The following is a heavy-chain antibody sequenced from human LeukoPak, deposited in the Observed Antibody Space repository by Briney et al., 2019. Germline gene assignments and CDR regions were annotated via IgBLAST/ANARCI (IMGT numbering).Heavy chain of an antibody. V-gene: IGHV3-30*04. Sequence: PGRSLRLSCAASGFTFSSYAMHWVRQAPGKGLEWVAVISYDGSNKSYADSVKGRFTISRDNSKNTLYLQMNSLRAEDTAVYYCATMVRGVIVKGPFDYWGQGTLVTVSS. D-gene: IGHD3-10*01. J-gene: IGHJ4*02. CDR2: ISYDGSNK. CDR1: GFTFSSYA. CDR3: ATMVRGVIVKGPFDY.